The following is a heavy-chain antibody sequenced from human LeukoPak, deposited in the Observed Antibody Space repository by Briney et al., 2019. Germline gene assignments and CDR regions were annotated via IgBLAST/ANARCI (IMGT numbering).Heavy chain of an antibody. D-gene: IGHD3-10*02. CDR2: IANDGRT. CDR3: AELGITMIGGV. V-gene: IGHV3-53*01. J-gene: IGHJ6*04. Sequence: GGSLRLSCAASGFTVSSNYMSWVRQAPGKGLECVSVIANDGRTYYANSVKGRFTISRDNAKNSLYLQMNSLRAEDTAVYYCAELGITMIGGVWGKGTTVTIFS. CDR1: GFTVSSNY.